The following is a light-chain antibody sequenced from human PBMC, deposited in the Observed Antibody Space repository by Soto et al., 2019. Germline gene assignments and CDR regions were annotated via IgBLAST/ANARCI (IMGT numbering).Light chain of an antibody. CDR2: DVS. CDR3: SSYTTRGSLV. Sequence: QSVLTQPASVSGSPGQWITISCTGTSCDVGGYNYVSWYQQHPGKAPKLMIYDVSNRPSGVSHRFSGSKSGTAASLTIAGLQDEEEDDYYCSSYTTRGSLVFGGGTKLTVL. CDR1: SCDVGGYNY. J-gene: IGLJ2*01. V-gene: IGLV2-14*01.